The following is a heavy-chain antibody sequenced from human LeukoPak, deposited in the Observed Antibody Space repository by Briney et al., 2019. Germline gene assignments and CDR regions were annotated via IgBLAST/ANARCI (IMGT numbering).Heavy chain of an antibody. V-gene: IGHV3-9*01. CDR2: ISWNSGSI. D-gene: IGHD3-10*01. CDR3: VRSTTAFNYYVSGYYFDY. J-gene: IGHJ4*02. CDR1: GFTFSSYT. Sequence: GGSLRLSCTVSGFTFSSYTMNWVRQAPGKGLEWVSGISWNSGSIGYADSVKGRFTISRDNAKNSLYLQMNSLRAEDTALYYCVRSTTAFNYYVSGYYFDYWGQGTLVTVSS.